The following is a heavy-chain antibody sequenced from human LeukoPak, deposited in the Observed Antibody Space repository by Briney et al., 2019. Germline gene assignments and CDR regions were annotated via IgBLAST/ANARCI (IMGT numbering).Heavy chain of an antibody. CDR2: VSSHGNDG. Sequence: GRSLRLSCAVSEFTFSHFAMHWVQQAAGKGLEWVAVVSSHGNDGYYADSVKGRFTISRDNSKNTLYLQIDSLRAEDTAIYFCTRDAYNFNDFDYWGQGTLVAVSS. CDR1: EFTFSHFA. CDR3: TRDAYNFNDFDY. D-gene: IGHD5-24*01. V-gene: IGHV3-30*01. J-gene: IGHJ4*02.